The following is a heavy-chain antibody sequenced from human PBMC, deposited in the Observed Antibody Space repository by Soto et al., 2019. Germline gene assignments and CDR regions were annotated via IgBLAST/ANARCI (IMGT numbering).Heavy chain of an antibody. Sequence: EVQLVESGGGLVKPGGSLRLSCAASGFSFTSAWMNWVRQIPGKGLEWVGRIKTNIDGGATDYSAPVKGRFTISRDDSKDTVYLQMNSLNTEDNAVYYCTTGRGGSAYVPGAYWGQGALVTVSS. CDR3: TTGRGGSAYVPGAY. CDR2: IKTNIDGGAT. V-gene: IGHV3-15*07. J-gene: IGHJ4*02. CDR1: GFSFTSAW. D-gene: IGHD5-12*01.